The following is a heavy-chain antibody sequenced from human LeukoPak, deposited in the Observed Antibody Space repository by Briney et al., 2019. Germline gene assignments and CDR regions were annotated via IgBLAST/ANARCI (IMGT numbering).Heavy chain of an antibody. CDR2: LSDYT. CDR1: GFAFSSYA. V-gene: IGHV3-23*01. J-gene: IGHJ5*02. CDR3: AKSRGPGGHWFDP. Sequence: PGGSLRLSCAASGFAFSSYALSWVRQAPGKGLEWLSTLSDYTCYADSVKGRFTISRDNSKDTLYLQMNSLGAEDTALYFCAKSRGPGGHWFDPWGQGTLVTVSS. D-gene: IGHD3-10*01.